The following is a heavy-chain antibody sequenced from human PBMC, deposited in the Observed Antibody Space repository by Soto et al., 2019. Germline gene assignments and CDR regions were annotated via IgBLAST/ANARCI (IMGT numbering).Heavy chain of an antibody. CDR1: GGSLSDNH. J-gene: IGHJ4*02. D-gene: IGHD1-1*01. CDR2: ISYNGYT. V-gene: IGHV4-34*01. CDR3: ARGGTTSLDY. Sequence: PSETLSLTCAVYGGSLSDNHWSWIRQPPGKGLEWIGEISYNGYTNYNPSLESRVTISVDTSKNQFTLKLSSVTAADTAVYYCARGGTTSLDYWGQGTQVTVSS.